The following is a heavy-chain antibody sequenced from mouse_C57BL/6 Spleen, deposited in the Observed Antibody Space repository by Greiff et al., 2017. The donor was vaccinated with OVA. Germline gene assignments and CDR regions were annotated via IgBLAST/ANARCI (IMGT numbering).Heavy chain of an antibody. J-gene: IGHJ4*01. Sequence: QVQLQQSGAELVRPGASVKLSCKASGYTFTDYYINWVKQRPGQGLEWIGNINPSNGGTNYNEKFKSKATLTVDKSSSTAYMQLSSLTSEDSAVYYCARSYYYGSSYYAMDYWGQGTSVTVSS. CDR2: INPSNGGT. V-gene: IGHV1-53*01. D-gene: IGHD1-1*01. CDR3: ARSYYYGSSYYAMDY. CDR1: GYTFTDYY.